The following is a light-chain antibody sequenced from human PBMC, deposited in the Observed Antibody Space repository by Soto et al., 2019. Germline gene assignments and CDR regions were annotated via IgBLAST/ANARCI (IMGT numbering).Light chain of an antibody. Sequence: DIQMTQSPLTLYASVGDRVTITCRASQSISSWLAWYQQKPGKAHKLLIYDASTLDSGVPSRFSGSGSGTEFTLTISSLQPDDVAAYYCQQYNSYLYTFGQGTKLEIK. CDR2: DAS. V-gene: IGKV1-5*01. J-gene: IGKJ2*01. CDR1: QSISSW. CDR3: QQYNSYLYT.